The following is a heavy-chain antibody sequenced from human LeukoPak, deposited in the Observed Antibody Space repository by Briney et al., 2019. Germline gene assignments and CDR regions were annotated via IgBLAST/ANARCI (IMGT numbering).Heavy chain of an antibody. V-gene: IGHV3-74*01. J-gene: IGHJ1*01. D-gene: IGHD3-22*01. CDR3: ARAPSEIGGYYPEYFRR. CDR2: IKSDGST. Sequence: GGSLRLSCAASGFTFSSYWMHWVRQAPGKGLVWVSRIKSDGSTNYADSVKGRFTVSRDNAKNTLSLQMNSLRAEDTGVYYCARAPSEIGGYYPEYFRRWGQGTLVTVSS. CDR1: GFTFSSYW.